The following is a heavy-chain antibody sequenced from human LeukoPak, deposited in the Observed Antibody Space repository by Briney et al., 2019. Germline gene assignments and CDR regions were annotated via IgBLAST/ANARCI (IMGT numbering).Heavy chain of an antibody. CDR1: GYTFTFYY. D-gene: IGHD2-15*01. CDR2: INPNSGVT. Sequence: GASVTVSFTCSGYTFTFYYIHWVRQAPGQGLEWMGWINPNSGVTKYAQKFQGRVTMTRDTSISTAYLELNRLSSDDSAVFYCARQADNNWFDSWGQGTLVTVSS. CDR3: ARQADNNWFDS. J-gene: IGHJ5*01. V-gene: IGHV1-2*02.